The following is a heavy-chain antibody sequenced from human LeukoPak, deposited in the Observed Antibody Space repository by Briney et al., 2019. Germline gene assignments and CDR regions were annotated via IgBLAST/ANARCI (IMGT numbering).Heavy chain of an antibody. D-gene: IGHD5-12*01. V-gene: IGHV3-23*01. CDR2: LRASGGIT. J-gene: IGHJ4*02. Sequence: GGSLRLSCAASGFTFSNYAMNWVRQTPGKGPEWVSSLRASGGITYYADSVKGRFTISRDNSKNTLFLQLNSLRAEDTAVYYCAKDRADVVPTMVLDYWGQGTLVTVSS. CDR3: AKDRADVVPTMVLDY. CDR1: GFTFSNYA.